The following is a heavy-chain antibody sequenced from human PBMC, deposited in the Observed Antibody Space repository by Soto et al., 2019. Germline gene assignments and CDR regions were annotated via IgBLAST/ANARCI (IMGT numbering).Heavy chain of an antibody. J-gene: IGHJ4*02. CDR2: IYYSGST. CDR1: GGSISSYY. Sequence: SETLSLTCTVSGGSISSYYWSWIRQPPGKGLEWIGYIYYSGSTNYNPSLKSRVTISVDTSKNQFSLKLSSVTAADTAVYYCARSYDFWSGYQDYWGKGTLVTVSS. D-gene: IGHD3-3*01. V-gene: IGHV4-59*01. CDR3: ARSYDFWSGYQDY.